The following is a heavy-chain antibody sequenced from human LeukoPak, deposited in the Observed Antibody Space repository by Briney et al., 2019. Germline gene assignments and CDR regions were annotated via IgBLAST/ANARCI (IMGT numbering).Heavy chain of an antibody. V-gene: IGHV4-31*03. Sequence: SQTLFLTCTVSGGSISSGGYYWSWIRQHPGKGLEWIGYIYYSGSTYYNPSLKSRVTISVDTSKNQFSLKLSSVTAADTAVYYCARSHLTAAGFDYWGQGTLVTVSS. J-gene: IGHJ4*02. CDR2: IYYSGST. CDR3: ARSHLTAAGFDY. CDR1: GGSISSGGYY. D-gene: IGHD2-2*01.